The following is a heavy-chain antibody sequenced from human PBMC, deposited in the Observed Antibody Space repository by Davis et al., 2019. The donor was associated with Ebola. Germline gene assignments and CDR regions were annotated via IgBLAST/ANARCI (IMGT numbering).Heavy chain of an antibody. J-gene: IGHJ4*02. CDR3: ARGGRHSNVDFDY. D-gene: IGHD2-15*01. Sequence: GESLKISCQGSGYTFSNYWIGWVRQMPGKGLEWMGIIYPGDSHTRYSPSFQGHVTMSVDKSITTAYLQWNSLEASDTAMYYCARGGRHSNVDFDYWGQGTLVTVSS. V-gene: IGHV5-51*01. CDR1: GYTFSNYW. CDR2: IYPGDSHT.